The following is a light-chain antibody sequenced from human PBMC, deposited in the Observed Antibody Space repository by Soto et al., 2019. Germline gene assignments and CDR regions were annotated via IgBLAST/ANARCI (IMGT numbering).Light chain of an antibody. CDR3: AAWDDSLNDAV. J-gene: IGLJ7*01. CDR2: SNN. CDR1: SSNIGSNT. Sequence: QSVLTQPPSASGTPGQRVTISCSGSSSNIGSNTVNWYQQLTGTATKLLIYSNNQRPSGVPDRFSGSKSGTSASLAISGLQSEDEADYYCAAWDDSLNDAVFGGGTQLTVL. V-gene: IGLV1-44*01.